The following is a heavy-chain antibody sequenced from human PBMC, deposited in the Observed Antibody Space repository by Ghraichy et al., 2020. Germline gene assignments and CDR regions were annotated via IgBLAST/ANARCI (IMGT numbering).Heavy chain of an antibody. CDR3: AKAGSRTVTTLFDY. Sequence: GGSLRLSCAASGFTFSSYAMSWVRQAPGKGLEWVSAISGSGGSTYYADSVKGRFTISRDNSKNTLYLQMNSLRAEDTAVYYCAKAGSRTVTTLFDYWGQGTLVTVSA. V-gene: IGHV3-23*01. CDR1: GFTFSSYA. J-gene: IGHJ4*02. D-gene: IGHD4-17*01. CDR2: ISGSGGST.